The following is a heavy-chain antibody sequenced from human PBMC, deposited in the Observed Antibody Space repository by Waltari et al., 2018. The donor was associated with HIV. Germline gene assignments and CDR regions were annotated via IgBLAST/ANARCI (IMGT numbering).Heavy chain of an antibody. CDR2: TYSRSNWYK. D-gene: IGHD7-27*01. CDR1: GDSVSSNSAA. Sequence: QVQLQQSGPGLVKPSQTLSLTCAISGDSVSSNSAAWNWIRQSPSRGLEWLGRTYSRSNWYKNKEVSGKSRISINPDTSKNRFSLRLSSVTPEDTAVYYWARLTGDDGGGYWGQGTLVTVSS. V-gene: IGHV6-1*01. CDR3: ARLTGDDGGGY. J-gene: IGHJ4*02.